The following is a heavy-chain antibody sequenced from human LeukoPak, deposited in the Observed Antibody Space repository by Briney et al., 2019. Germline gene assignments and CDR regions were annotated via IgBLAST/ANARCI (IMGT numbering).Heavy chain of an antibody. Sequence: NASETLSLTCTVSGGSISSGGCYWSWIRQPPGKGLEWIGYIYHSGSTYYNPSLKSRVTISVDRSKNQFSLKLSSVTAADTAVYYCARDQGSYLVAGAFDIWGQGTMVTVSS. CDR3: ARDQGSYLVAGAFDI. CDR1: GGSISSGGCY. CDR2: IYHSGST. D-gene: IGHD1-26*01. J-gene: IGHJ3*02. V-gene: IGHV4-30-2*01.